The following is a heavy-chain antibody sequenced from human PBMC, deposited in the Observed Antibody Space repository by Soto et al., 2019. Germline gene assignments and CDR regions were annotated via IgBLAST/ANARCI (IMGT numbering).Heavy chain of an antibody. CDR3: AREWSDGPEQPNWFDP. Sequence: QVQLVQSGAEVKKPGSSVKVSCKASGGTFSSYPISWVRQAPGQGLEWMGGIIPIFGTANYAQKFQGRVTITADKSTSTAYMELSSLRSEDTAVYYCAREWSDGPEQPNWFDPWGQGTLVTVSS. D-gene: IGHD1-1*01. J-gene: IGHJ5*02. CDR2: IIPIFGTA. CDR1: GGTFSSYP. V-gene: IGHV1-69*06.